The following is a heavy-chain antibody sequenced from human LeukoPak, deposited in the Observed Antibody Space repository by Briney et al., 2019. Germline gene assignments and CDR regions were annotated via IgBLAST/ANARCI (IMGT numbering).Heavy chain of an antibody. CDR3: AKDYCSGGSCYSSNY. Sequence: GGSLRHSCAASGFTFSSYAISWVRQAPGKGLEWVSATSGSGGSTNYADSVKGRFTISRDNSKNTLYLQMNSLRAEDTAVYYCAKDYCSGGSCYSSNYWGRGTLVTVSS. D-gene: IGHD2-15*01. CDR2: TSGSGGST. J-gene: IGHJ4*02. V-gene: IGHV3-23*01. CDR1: GFTFSSYA.